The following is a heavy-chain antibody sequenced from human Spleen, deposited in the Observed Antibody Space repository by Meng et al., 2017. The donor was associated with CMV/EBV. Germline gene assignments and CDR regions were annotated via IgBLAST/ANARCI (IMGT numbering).Heavy chain of an antibody. D-gene: IGHD3-22*01. V-gene: IGHV1-2*02. CDR3: ARLPFEDYYDSSGYFDY. J-gene: IGHJ4*02. Sequence: YPFPGYHIPWVRQAPGQGLEWMGWINPKSGGTNYPQKFQGRVTMTRDTSISTAYMELRRLRSDDTAVYYCARLPFEDYYDSSGYFDYWGQGTLVTVSS. CDR2: INPKSGGT. CDR1: YPFPGYH.